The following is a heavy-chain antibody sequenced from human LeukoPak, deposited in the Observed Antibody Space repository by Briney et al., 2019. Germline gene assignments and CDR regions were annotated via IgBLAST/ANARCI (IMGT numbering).Heavy chain of an antibody. CDR2: ISSSSSYI. CDR3: AREDTAMVLYYFDY. J-gene: IGHJ4*02. D-gene: IGHD5-18*01. CDR1: GFTFSSYS. Sequence: AGSLRLSCAASGFTFSSYSMNWVRQAPGKGLEWVSSISSSSSYIYYADSVKGRFTISRDNAKNSLYLQMNSLRAEDTAVYYCAREDTAMVLYYFDYWGQGTLVTVSS. V-gene: IGHV3-21*01.